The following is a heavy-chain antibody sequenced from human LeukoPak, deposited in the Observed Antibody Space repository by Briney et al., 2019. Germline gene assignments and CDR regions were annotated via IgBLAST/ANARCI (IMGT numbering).Heavy chain of an antibody. J-gene: IGHJ4*02. V-gene: IGHV3-23*01. CDR1: GFTFSSYA. CDR2: ISGSGGST. Sequence: GGSLRLSCAASGFTFSSYAMSWVRQAPGKGLEWVSAISGSGGSTYYADSVKGRFTISRDNSKNPLYLQMNSLRAEDTAVYYCAKDPPLPYYYDSSGYALGFDYWGQGTLVTVSS. CDR3: AKDPPLPYYYDSSGYALGFDY. D-gene: IGHD3-22*01.